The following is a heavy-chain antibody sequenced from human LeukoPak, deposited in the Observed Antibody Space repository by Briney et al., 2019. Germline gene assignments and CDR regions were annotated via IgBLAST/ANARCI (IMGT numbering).Heavy chain of an antibody. CDR3: GRDNGGEYYYGSGSYFGGILDY. V-gene: IGHV3-33*01. CDR2: IWYDGSNK. CDR1: GFTFSSYG. Sequence: GGSLRLSCAASGFTFSSYGMHWVRQAPGKGLEWVAVIWYDGSNKYYADSVKGRFTISRDNSKNTLYLQMNSLRAEDTAVYYCGRDNGGEYYYGSGSYFGGILDYWGQGTQVTVSS. D-gene: IGHD3-10*01. J-gene: IGHJ4*02.